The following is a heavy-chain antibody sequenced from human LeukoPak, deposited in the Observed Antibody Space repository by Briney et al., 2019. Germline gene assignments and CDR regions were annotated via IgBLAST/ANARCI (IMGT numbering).Heavy chain of an antibody. CDR1: GGSISSSNW. CDR3: ARGPYYYDSSGYYGY. J-gene: IGHJ4*02. Sequence: SGTLSLTCAVSGGSISSSNWWSGVRQPPGKGLEWIGEIYHSGSTNYNPSLKSRVTISVDKSKNQFSLKLSSVTAADTAVYYCARGPYYYDSSGYYGYWGQGTLVTVSS. V-gene: IGHV4-4*02. CDR2: IYHSGST. D-gene: IGHD3-22*01.